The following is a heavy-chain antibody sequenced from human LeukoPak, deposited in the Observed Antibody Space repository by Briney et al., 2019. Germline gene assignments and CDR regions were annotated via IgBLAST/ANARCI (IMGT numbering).Heavy chain of an antibody. Sequence: GGSLRLSCGASGFSFSNYIMSWVRQGPGKGLEWISGTSGTTGKTYYADSVKGRFRISRDNSKNTLYLQMDRLRAEDTAVYYCAKGGGETSLEVSAAGVFQYWGQGTLVTVSS. V-gene: IGHV3-23*01. J-gene: IGHJ4*02. CDR3: AKGGGETSLEVSAAGVFQY. CDR1: GFSFSNYI. D-gene: IGHD2-8*02. CDR2: TSGTTGKT.